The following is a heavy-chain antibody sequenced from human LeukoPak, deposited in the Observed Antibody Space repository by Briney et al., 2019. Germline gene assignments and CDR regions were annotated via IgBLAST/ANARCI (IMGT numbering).Heavy chain of an antibody. CDR3: ARDSSTSVYYYYYMDV. CDR1: GFIFGDYS. D-gene: IGHD2-2*01. Sequence: GGSLRLSCAASGFIFGDYSMNWVRQPPGKGLEWISYIGIDSGNTKYADSVKGRFTISRDNAKNSLYLQMNSLRAEDTAVYYCARDSSTSVYYYYYMDVWGKGTTVTVSS. J-gene: IGHJ6*03. CDR2: IGIDSGNT. V-gene: IGHV3-21*05.